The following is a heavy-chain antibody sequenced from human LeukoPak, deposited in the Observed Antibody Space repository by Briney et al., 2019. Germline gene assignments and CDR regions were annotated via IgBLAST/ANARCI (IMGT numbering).Heavy chain of an antibody. CDR1: GFTFSSSA. CDR3: AKQLGYCSDGSCYFPY. CDR2: ISNNGGYT. Sequence: GGSLRLSCAASGFTFSSSAMSWVRQAPGEGLEWVSAISNNGGYTYYADSVQGRFTISRDNSKSTLCLQMNSLRAEDTAVYYCAKQLGYCSDGSCYFPYWGQGTLVTVSS. D-gene: IGHD2-15*01. V-gene: IGHV3-23*01. J-gene: IGHJ4*02.